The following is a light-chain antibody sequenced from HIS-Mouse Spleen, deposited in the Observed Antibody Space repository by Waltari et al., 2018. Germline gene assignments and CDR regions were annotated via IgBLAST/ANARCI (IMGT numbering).Light chain of an antibody. CDR3: QQYNDWPAWT. CDR1: QSVSSN. CDR2: GAS. J-gene: IGKJ1*01. V-gene: IGKV3-15*01. Sequence: EIVMTQSPATLSVSPGERATLSCRASQSVSSNLAWYQQKPGQAPRLLISGASTRATGITARLSGSGSGTEFTLTISSMQSEDFAVYYCQQYNDWPAWTFGQGTKVEIK.